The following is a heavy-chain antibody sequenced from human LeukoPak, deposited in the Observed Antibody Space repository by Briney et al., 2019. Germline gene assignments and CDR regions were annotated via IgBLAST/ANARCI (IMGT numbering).Heavy chain of an antibody. CDR3: ARGLSTVTTPFDY. CDR1: GGSLSSGDYY. J-gene: IGHJ4*02. CDR2: IYYSGCT. D-gene: IGHD4-11*01. Sequence: SETLSLTCTVSGGSLSSGDYYWRWIRQPPGKGLEWIGYIYYSGCTYYNPSLKSRVTISVDTSKNQFSLKLSSVTAADTAVYYCARGLSTVTTPFDYWGQGTLVTVSS. V-gene: IGHV4-30-4*08.